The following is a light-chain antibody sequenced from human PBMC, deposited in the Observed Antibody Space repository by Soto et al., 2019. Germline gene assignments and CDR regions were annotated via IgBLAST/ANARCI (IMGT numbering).Light chain of an antibody. CDR3: TSYTTSSTLV. J-gene: IGLJ3*02. CDR1: SSDVGGYNY. V-gene: IGLV2-14*03. Sequence: QSALTQPASVSGSPGQSITISCTGTSSDVGGYNYVSWYQQHPGKAPQLIIHDVTGRPSGVSTRFSGSKSGNTASLTISGLQAEDEAYYYCTSYTTSSTLVFGGGTKLTVL. CDR2: DVT.